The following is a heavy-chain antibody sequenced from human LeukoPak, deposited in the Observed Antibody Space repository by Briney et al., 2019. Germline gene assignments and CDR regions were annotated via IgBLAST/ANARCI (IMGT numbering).Heavy chain of an antibody. CDR3: ARVGKGSGSWVYGMDV. CDR1: GFTFSSYW. J-gene: IGHJ6*02. Sequence: GGSLRLSCAASGFTFSSYWMHWVRQAPGQGLVWVSRINSDGSSTSYADSVKGRFTISRDNAKNTLYLQMNSLRAEDTAVYYCARVGKGSGSWVYGMDVWGQGTTVTVSS. CDR2: INSDGSST. V-gene: IGHV3-74*01. D-gene: IGHD3-10*01.